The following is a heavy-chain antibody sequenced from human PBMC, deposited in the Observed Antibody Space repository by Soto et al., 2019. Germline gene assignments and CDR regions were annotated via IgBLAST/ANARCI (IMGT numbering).Heavy chain of an antibody. J-gene: IGHJ6*02. CDR3: TRADIVVVPGAVHYGMDV. D-gene: IGHD2-2*01. CDR2: IRSKAYGGTT. Sequence: GGSQRVSCTAAECNFGDYARSWFRKETGKGLEWVGFIRSKAYGGTTEYAASVRGRFTVSRDDSKSIAYLQINSLKTEDTGLYYCTRADIVVVPGAVHYGMDVWGQGTTVTVSS. V-gene: IGHV3-49*03. CDR1: ECNFGDYA.